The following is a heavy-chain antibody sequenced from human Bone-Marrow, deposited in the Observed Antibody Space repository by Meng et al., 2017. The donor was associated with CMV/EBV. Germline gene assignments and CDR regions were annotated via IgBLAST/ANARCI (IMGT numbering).Heavy chain of an antibody. CDR3: ARDDLSGSYFLGY. J-gene: IGHJ4*02. CDR1: GGTFSSYA. D-gene: IGHD1-26*01. V-gene: IGHV1-2*02. Sequence: ASVKVSCKASGGTFSSYAISWVRQAPGQGLEWMGWINPNSGGTNYAQKFQGRVTVTRDTSISTAYMELSRLTSDDTAVYYCARDDLSGSYFLGYWGQGTLVTVSS. CDR2: INPNSGGT.